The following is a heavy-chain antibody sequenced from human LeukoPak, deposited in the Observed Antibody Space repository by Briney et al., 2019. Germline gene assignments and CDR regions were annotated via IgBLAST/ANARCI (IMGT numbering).Heavy chain of an antibody. CDR1: GFTFSSYW. J-gene: IGHJ4*02. CDR2: IDSAGSRT. D-gene: IGHD1-26*01. Sequence: GGSLRLSCAASGFTFSSYWMHWVRRAPGKGLVWGSRIDSAGSRTSYADSVKGRFTISRDNAKNTLYLQMNSLRAEDTAVYYCARDLYSGDCPDYWGQGTQVTVSS. CDR3: ARDLYSGDCPDY. V-gene: IGHV3-74*01.